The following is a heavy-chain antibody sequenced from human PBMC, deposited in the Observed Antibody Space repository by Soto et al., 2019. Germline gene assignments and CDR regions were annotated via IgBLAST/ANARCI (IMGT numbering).Heavy chain of an antibody. J-gene: IGHJ4*02. V-gene: IGHV3-30*18. Sequence: PGGSLRLSCAASGFTFSSYGMHWVRQAPGKGLEWVAVISYDGSNKYYADSVKGRFTISRDNSKNTLYLQMNSLRAEDTAVYYCAKDLFYYDSSGYYGLDYWGQGTLVTVSS. CDR3: AKDLFYYDSSGYYGLDY. D-gene: IGHD3-22*01. CDR2: ISYDGSNK. CDR1: GFTFSSYG.